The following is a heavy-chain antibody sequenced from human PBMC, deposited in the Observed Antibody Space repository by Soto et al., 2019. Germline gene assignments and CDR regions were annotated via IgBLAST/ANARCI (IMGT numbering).Heavy chain of an antibody. Sequence: QVQLVQSGAEVKKPGASVKVSCKASGYTFTGYYMHWVRQAPGQGLEWMGWINPNSGGTNYAQKFQGRVTMTRDTSISPAHMELSRLRSDDTAVYYCARDIDSGYYSNWFDPWGQGTLVTVSS. CDR2: INPNSGGT. V-gene: IGHV1-2*02. J-gene: IGHJ5*02. CDR1: GYTFTGYY. D-gene: IGHD3-22*01. CDR3: ARDIDSGYYSNWFDP.